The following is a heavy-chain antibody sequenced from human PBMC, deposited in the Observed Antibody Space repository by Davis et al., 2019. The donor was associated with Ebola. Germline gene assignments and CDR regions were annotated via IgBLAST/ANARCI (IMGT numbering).Heavy chain of an antibody. J-gene: IGHJ4*02. CDR3: AKDRHLGYSYGATFDY. CDR1: GFNVGSNY. CDR2: IYSGGTTRYA. V-gene: IGHV3-66*01. Sequence: PGGSLRLSCAASGFNVGSNYMSWVRQAPGKGLEWVSVIYSGGTTRYADYADSVKGRFTISRDNSKNTLYLQMNNLGAEDTAVYYCAKDRHLGYSYGATFDYWGQGTLVTVSS. D-gene: IGHD5-18*01.